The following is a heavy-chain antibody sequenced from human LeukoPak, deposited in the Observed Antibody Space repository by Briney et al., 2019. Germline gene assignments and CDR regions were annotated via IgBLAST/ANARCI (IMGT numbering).Heavy chain of an antibody. J-gene: IGHJ4*02. CDR2: IGTAGDT. CDR1: GFTFSSYD. CDR3: ARERDYGDLDY. Sequence: GGSLRLSCAASGFTFSSYDMHRVRQATGKGLEWVSAIGTAGDTYYPGSVKGRFTISRENAKNSLYLQMNSLRAGDTAVYYCARERDYGDLDYWGQGTLVTISS. D-gene: IGHD4-17*01. V-gene: IGHV3-13*01.